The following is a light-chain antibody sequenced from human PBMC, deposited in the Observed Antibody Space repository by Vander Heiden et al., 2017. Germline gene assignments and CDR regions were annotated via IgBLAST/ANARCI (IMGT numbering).Light chain of an antibody. Sequence: QSLLTPPPSAPGAPGQRVTISCTGSSSNIGAGYDVHWYQQLPGTAPKLLIYGNSNRPSGVPDRFSGSKSGNSASLAITGLQAEDEADYYCQSYDSSLSGSVFGGGTKL. CDR2: GNS. CDR1: SSNIGAGYD. V-gene: IGLV1-40*01. CDR3: QSYDSSLSGSV. J-gene: IGLJ3*02.